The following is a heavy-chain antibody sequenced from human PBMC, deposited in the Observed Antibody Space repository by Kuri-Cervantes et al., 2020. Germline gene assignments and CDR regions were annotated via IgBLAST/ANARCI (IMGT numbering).Heavy chain of an antibody. J-gene: IGHJ4*02. Sequence: GESLKISCAASGFAVSSNYMSWVRQTPGRGLEWVSFIYSDGSTYYADSVKGRFTISRDNAKNSLYLQMNSLRAEDTAVYYCATLLGNLISYYPDYWGQGTLVTVSS. D-gene: IGHD7-27*01. CDR2: IYSDGST. CDR1: GFAVSSNY. V-gene: IGHV3-53*01. CDR3: ATLLGNLISYYPDY.